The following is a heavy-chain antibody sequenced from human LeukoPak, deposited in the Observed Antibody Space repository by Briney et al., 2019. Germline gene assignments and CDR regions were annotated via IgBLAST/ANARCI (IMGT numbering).Heavy chain of an antibody. CDR3: ARGRGYIVGATVY. Sequence: PGGSLRLSCAASGFTFSSYAMSWVRQAPGKGLEWVSAVSSSGGDTYYADSVKGRFTISRDNSKNMLYLQMNGLRAEDTAVYYCARGRGYIVGATVYWGQGTLVTVSS. D-gene: IGHD1-26*01. CDR2: VSSSGGDT. CDR1: GFTFSSYA. V-gene: IGHV3-23*01. J-gene: IGHJ4*02.